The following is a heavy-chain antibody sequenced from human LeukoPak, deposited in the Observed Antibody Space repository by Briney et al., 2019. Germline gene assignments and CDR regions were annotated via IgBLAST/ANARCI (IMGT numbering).Heavy chain of an antibody. J-gene: IGHJ3*02. CDR3: ARDRPIGIAASGTYDI. Sequence: PSETLPLTYTVSGGSVNSGSYYWSWIRQPPGKGLEWIGYIYYSGSTNYNPSLKSRVTISVDTSKNQFSLKLTSVTAADTAVYYCARDRPIGIAASGTYDIWGQGTMVTVSS. D-gene: IGHD6-13*01. V-gene: IGHV4-61*01. CDR2: IYYSGST. CDR1: GGSVNSGSYY.